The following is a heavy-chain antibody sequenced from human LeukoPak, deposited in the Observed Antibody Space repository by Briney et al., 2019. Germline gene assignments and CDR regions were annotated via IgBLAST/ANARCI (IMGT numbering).Heavy chain of an antibody. J-gene: IGHJ4*02. V-gene: IGHV4-61*02. CDR2: ISTSGST. D-gene: IGHD4-17*01. CDR1: GGSISSGTYY. CDR3: ARSYGDYTILAY. Sequence: SETLSLTCTVSGGSISSGTYYWTWIRQPDGKGLEWIGRISTSGSTSYNPSIKSRLTMSLDTSKNQFSLKLNSVTAADTAVYYCARSYGDYTILAYWGQGTLVTVSS.